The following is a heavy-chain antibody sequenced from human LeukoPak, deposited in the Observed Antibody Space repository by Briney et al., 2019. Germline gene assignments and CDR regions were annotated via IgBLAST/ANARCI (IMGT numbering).Heavy chain of an antibody. CDR3: AKDHFYYYDSSGYYPDY. CDR2: IPYDGSNK. D-gene: IGHD3-22*01. V-gene: IGHV3-30*18. Sequence: PGGSLRLSCAASGFTFSSYGMHWVRQTPGKGLEGVAVIPYDGSNKYYADSVKGRFTISRDNSKNTLYLQMNSLRAEDTAVYYCAKDHFYYYDSSGYYPDYWGQGTLVTVSS. CDR1: GFTFSSYG. J-gene: IGHJ4*02.